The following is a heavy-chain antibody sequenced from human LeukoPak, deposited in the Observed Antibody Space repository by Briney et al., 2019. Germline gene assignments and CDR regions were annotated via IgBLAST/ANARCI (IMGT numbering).Heavy chain of an antibody. Sequence: GGSLRLSCAASGFTFSSYGMSWVRQAPGKGLEWVALIWYDGSNRDYADSVKGRFTVSRDNSKNTVYLQMNSLSPEDTAVYYCAKCGPYSSKWYFNLIAYWGHGTLVTVSS. CDR3: AKCGPYSSKWYFNLIAY. V-gene: IGHV3-30*02. D-gene: IGHD6-13*01. J-gene: IGHJ4*01. CDR1: GFTFSSYG. CDR2: IWYDGSNR.